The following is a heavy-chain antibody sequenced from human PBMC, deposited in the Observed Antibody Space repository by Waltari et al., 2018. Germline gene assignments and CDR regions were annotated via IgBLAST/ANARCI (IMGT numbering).Heavy chain of an antibody. D-gene: IGHD2-2*01. CDR1: AGNFSSYA. J-gene: IGHJ4*02. CDR2: TIPIFGTA. Sequence: QVQLVQSRAEVKKAGSSVKVSCKASAGNFSSYALSWVRQAPGQGLEWMGETIPIFGTANYAQKMQGRVTITTDEATSTAYRELSSLRSEDTAVYYCARDLVVPAAPVGFGFDYWGQGTLVTVSS. CDR3: ARDLVVPAAPVGFGFDY. V-gene: IGHV1-69*05.